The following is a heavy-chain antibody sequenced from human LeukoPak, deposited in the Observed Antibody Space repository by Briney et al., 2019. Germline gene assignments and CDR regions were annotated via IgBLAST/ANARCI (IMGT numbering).Heavy chain of an antibody. V-gene: IGHV3-74*01. Sequence: PGGSLRLSCVASGFAFSSYWMHWVRQAPGKGLMWIPRINTDGSTTSYADSVKGRFTISRDNAKNTVYLQMNSLRDEDTAVYYCARENYNFWSDYYIAPFDYWGQGTLVTVSS. D-gene: IGHD3-3*01. CDR1: GFAFSSYW. CDR3: ARENYNFWSDYYIAPFDY. CDR2: INTDGSTT. J-gene: IGHJ4*02.